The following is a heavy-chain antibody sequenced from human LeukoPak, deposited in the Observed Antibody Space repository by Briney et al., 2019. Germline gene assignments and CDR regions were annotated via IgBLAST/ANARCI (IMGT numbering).Heavy chain of an antibody. V-gene: IGHV5-51*01. CDR2: VYPGDSDT. D-gene: IGHD6-19*01. Sequence: GESLKISCKSSGYSFITYWIGWVRQMPGKGLEWAGIVYPGDSDTRYSPSFQGQVTISADKSITTAYLQWSRLKASDTPMYYCARLGIAVAWVETDLDYRGQGTLVTVSS. CDR1: GYSFITYW. J-gene: IGHJ4*02. CDR3: ARLGIAVAWVETDLDY.